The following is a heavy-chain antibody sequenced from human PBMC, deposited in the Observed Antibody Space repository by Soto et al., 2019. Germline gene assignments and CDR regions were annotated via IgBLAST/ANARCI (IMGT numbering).Heavy chain of an antibody. Sequence: PSETQSLTCTVSGDSISTNSYSWGWIRQPPGQGLEWIGLFYYSGSTNYNTSLKSRVTISVDTSKNQFSLKLSSVTAADTAVYYCARSDGRYWGHGTLVTVSS. CDR3: ARSDGRY. CDR2: FYYSGST. J-gene: IGHJ4*01. V-gene: IGHV4-39*07. CDR1: GDSISTNSYS.